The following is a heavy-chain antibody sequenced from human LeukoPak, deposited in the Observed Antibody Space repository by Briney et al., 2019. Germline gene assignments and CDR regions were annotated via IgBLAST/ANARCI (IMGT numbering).Heavy chain of an antibody. V-gene: IGHV3-21*01. CDR1: GFTFSSYS. J-gene: IGHJ5*02. CDR2: ISSSSSYI. CDR3: ARAASGNWFDP. D-gene: IGHD3-10*01. Sequence: GGSLRLSCAASGFTFSSYSMNWVRQAPGKGLEWVSSISSSSSYIYYADSVKGRFTISRDNAKNSLYLQMNSLRAEDTAVYYCARAASGNWFDPWGQGTLVTVSS.